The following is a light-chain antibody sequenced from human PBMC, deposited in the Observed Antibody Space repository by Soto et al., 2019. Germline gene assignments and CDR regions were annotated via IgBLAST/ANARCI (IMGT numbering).Light chain of an antibody. J-gene: IGLJ1*01. Sequence: QSVLTQPASVSGSPGQSITISCTGTSSDVGGYNFVSWYQHHPGKAPKVMIYEVSNRPSGVSNRFSGSKSGNTASLTISGLQAEDEADYHCTSYTINTALVFGTGTKVTVL. CDR1: SSDVGGYNF. V-gene: IGLV2-14*01. CDR3: TSYTINTALV. CDR2: EVS.